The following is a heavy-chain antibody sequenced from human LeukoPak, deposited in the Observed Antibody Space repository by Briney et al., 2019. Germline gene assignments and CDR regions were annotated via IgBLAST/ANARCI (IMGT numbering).Heavy chain of an antibody. V-gene: IGHV1-69*13. Sequence: SVKVSCKASGGTFSSYAISWVRQGPGQGLEWMGGIIPIFGTANYAQKFQGRVTITADESTSTAYMELSSLRSEDTAVYYCARGGRQGRITIFGLVLVPGDYFDYWGQGTLVTVSS. CDR1: GGTFSSYA. D-gene: IGHD3-3*01. CDR3: ARGGRQGRITIFGLVLVPGDYFDY. CDR2: IIPIFGTA. J-gene: IGHJ4*02.